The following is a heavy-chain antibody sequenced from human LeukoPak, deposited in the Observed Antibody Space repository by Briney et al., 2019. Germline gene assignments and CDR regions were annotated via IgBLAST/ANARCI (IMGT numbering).Heavy chain of an antibody. V-gene: IGHV1-69*04. CDR2: IIPILGIA. CDR3: ARGARFLEWHNYYYYYGMDV. CDR1: GGTFSSYA. Sequence: ASVKVSCKASGGTFSSYAISWVRQAPGQGLGWMGRIIPILGIANYAQKFQGRVTITADKSTSTAYMELSSLRSEDTAVYYCARGARFLEWHNYYYYYGMDVWGQGTTVTVSS. J-gene: IGHJ6*02. D-gene: IGHD3-3*01.